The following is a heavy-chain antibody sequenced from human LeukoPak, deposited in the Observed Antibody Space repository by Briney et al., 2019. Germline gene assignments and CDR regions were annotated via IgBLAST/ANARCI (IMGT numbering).Heavy chain of an antibody. V-gene: IGHV3-9*03. J-gene: IGHJ4*02. D-gene: IGHD5-18*01. CDR3: AKDWGNGYSYGGLDY. CDR1: GFTFTDHA. Sequence: GRSLRLSCAASGFTFTDHAMHWVRQAPGKGLEWVSGITWNSGNIVYADSVKGRFTISRDNAKNSLYLQMNSLRAEDMALYYRAKDWGNGYSYGGLDYWGQGTLVTVSS. CDR2: ITWNSGNI.